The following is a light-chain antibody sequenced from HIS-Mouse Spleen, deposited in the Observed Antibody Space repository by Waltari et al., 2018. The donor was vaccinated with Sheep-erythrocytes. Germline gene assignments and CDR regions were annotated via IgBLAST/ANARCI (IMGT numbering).Light chain of an antibody. CDR3: CSYAGSYNHV. V-gene: IGLV2-11*01. CDR2: EVS. Sequence: QSALTQPRSVSGSPGQSVTISCTGTSSDVGGYNYVSWYQQHPGKAPKLMIYEVSKRPSWVPDRFSGSKSGHTASLTISGLQAEDEADYYCCSYAGSYNHVFATGTKVTVL. J-gene: IGLJ1*01. CDR1: SSDVGGYNY.